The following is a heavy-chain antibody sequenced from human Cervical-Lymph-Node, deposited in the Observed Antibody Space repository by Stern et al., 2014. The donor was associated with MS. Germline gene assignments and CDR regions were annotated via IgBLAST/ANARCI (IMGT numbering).Heavy chain of an antibody. CDR3: SRDLPYWSGETFPHPLRY. J-gene: IGHJ4*02. D-gene: IGHD2-15*01. CDR2: IIPILGTA. Sequence: QVQLVQSGAEVKKPGSSVKVSCKASGGTFSNYAISWVRQAPGHGLEWMGGIIPILGTAKYAQKFQGRVTITADESTSTAYMELSNLRSEDPAVNYFSRDLPYWSGETFPHPLRYLGQGTLVTVSS. CDR1: GGTFSNYA. V-gene: IGHV1-69*01.